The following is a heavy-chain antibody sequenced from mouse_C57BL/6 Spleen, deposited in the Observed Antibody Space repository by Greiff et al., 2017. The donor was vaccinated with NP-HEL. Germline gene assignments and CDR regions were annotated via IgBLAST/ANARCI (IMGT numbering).Heavy chain of an antibody. CDR1: GYTFTDYN. Sequence: VQLQQSGPELVKPGASVKIPCKASGYTFTDYNMDWVKQSHGKSLEWIGDINPNNGGTIYNQKFKGKATLTVDKSSSTAYMELRSLTSEDTAVYYCARSSLYYDYDWFAYWGQGTLVTVSA. CDR3: ARSSLYYDYDWFAY. D-gene: IGHD2-4*01. CDR2: INPNNGGT. V-gene: IGHV1-18*01. J-gene: IGHJ3*01.